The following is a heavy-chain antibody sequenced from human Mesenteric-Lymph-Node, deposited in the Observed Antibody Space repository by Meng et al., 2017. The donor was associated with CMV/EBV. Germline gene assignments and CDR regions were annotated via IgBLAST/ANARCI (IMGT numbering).Heavy chain of an antibody. Sequence: HVELQHGGAGLLKPSETLSLTCAVYGGSFSGYYWSWIRQPPGKGLEWIGEINHSGSTNYNPSLKSRVTISVDTSKNQFSLKLSSVTAADTAVYYCARHQRWLKSEGGFNYWGQGTLVTVSS. CDR1: GGSFSGYY. J-gene: IGHJ4*02. D-gene: IGHD4-23*01. CDR2: INHSGST. CDR3: ARHQRWLKSEGGFNY. V-gene: IGHV4-34*01.